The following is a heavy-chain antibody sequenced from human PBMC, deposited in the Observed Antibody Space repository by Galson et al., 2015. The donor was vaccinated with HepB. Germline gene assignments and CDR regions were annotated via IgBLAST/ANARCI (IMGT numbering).Heavy chain of an antibody. V-gene: IGHV1-69*13. CDR3: ARGGLGYCSSTSCYKGLYLGEDFDY. J-gene: IGHJ4*02. Sequence: SVKVSCKASGGTFSSYAISWVRQAPGQGLEWMGGIIPIFGTANYAQKFQGRVTITADESTSTAYMELSSLRSEDTAVYYCARGGLGYCSSTSCYKGLYLGEDFDYWGQGTLVTVSS. CDR2: IIPIFGTA. D-gene: IGHD2-2*02. CDR1: GGTFSSYA.